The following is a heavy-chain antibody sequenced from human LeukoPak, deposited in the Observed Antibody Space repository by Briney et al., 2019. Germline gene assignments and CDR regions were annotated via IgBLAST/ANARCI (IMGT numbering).Heavy chain of an antibody. Sequence: SETPSLTCAVYGGSFSGYYWSWIRQPPGKGLEWIGEINHSGSTNYNPSLKSRVTISVDTSKNQFSLKLSSVTAADTAVYYCAREGIAAAGGNYYYYMDVWGKGTTVTVSS. J-gene: IGHJ6*03. CDR3: AREGIAAAGGNYYYYMDV. CDR2: INHSGST. V-gene: IGHV4-34*01. CDR1: GGSFSGYY. D-gene: IGHD6-13*01.